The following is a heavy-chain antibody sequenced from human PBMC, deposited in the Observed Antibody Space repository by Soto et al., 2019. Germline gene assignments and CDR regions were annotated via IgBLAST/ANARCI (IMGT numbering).Heavy chain of an antibody. CDR3: AGESTHIQLNGYYTRAFDI. CDR1: GDSVSSNSSA. CDR2: TYYRSKWYN. Sequence: PSQPLSLTCAISGDSVSSNSSAWNWIRHSPSRGLELLGRTYYRSKWYNDYAVSVKSRITINTDTSKNQLSLQLNSVTPEDTAVYYCAGESTHIQLNGYYTRAFDIWGQGTMVTVSS. V-gene: IGHV6-1*01. J-gene: IGHJ3*02. D-gene: IGHD3-9*01.